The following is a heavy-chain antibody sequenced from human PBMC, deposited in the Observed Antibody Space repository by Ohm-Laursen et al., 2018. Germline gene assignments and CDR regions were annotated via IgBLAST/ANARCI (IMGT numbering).Heavy chain of an antibody. D-gene: IGHD4-11*01. J-gene: IGHJ4*02. V-gene: IGHV3-74*01. Sequence: SLRLSCAASGATISGYWMHWVRQTPGKGLVWVSRINGDGSRPFYADSVKGRFTISRDNGQNVLYLQMTRLRADDTAIYYCARGSSRDYREWGQGTLVTVS. CDR1: GATISGYW. CDR3: ARGSSRDYRE. CDR2: INGDGSRP.